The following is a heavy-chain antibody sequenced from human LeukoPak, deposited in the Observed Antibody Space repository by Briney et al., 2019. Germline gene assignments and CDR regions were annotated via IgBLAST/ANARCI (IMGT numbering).Heavy chain of an antibody. Sequence: QPGGSLRLSCAASGFTFSSYWMHWVRQAPGKGLVWVSRINSDGSSTSYADSVKGRFTISRDNAKNALYLQMNSLRAEDTAVYYCARDRRSSGWYYFDYWGQGTLVTVSS. V-gene: IGHV3-74*01. D-gene: IGHD6-19*01. CDR1: GFTFSSYW. J-gene: IGHJ4*02. CDR3: ARDRRSSGWYYFDY. CDR2: INSDGSST.